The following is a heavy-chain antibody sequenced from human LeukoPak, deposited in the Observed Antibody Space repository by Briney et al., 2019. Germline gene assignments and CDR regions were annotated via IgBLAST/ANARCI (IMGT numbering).Heavy chain of an antibody. CDR3: ARVVKTEVNPFTAAAGFLYWYFDL. CDR1: DDSISDYY. CDR2: FHNSGTS. V-gene: IGHV4-59*12. Sequence: SETLSLTCTVSDDSISDYYRGWIRQPPGKGLEWIGYFHNSGTSTYNPSLKSRVTISVDTSKNQFSLKLSSVTAADTAVYYCARVVKTEVNPFTAAAGFLYWYFDLWGRGTLVTVSS. D-gene: IGHD6-13*01. J-gene: IGHJ2*01.